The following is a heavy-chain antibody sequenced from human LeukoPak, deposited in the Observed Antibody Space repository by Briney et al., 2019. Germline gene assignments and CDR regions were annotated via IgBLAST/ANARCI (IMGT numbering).Heavy chain of an antibody. J-gene: IGHJ6*03. V-gene: IGHV3-23*01. CDR2: ISGSGGST. CDR3: AKGPFRDYYYYMDV. D-gene: IGHD3-10*01. CDR1: GFTFSSYA. Sequence: GGSLRLSCAASGFTFSSYAMSWVRQAPGKGLEWVSAISGSGGSTYYADSVKGRFTISRDNTKNTLYLQMNSLRAEDTAVYYCAKGPFRDYYYYMDVWGKGTTVTVSS.